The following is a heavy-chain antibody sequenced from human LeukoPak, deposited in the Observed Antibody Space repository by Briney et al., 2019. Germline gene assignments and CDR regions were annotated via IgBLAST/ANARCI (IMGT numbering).Heavy chain of an antibody. D-gene: IGHD3-10*01. Sequence: PSETLSLTCTVSGYSISSGYYWGWIRQPPGKGLEWIGSIYHSGSTYYNPSLKSRVTISVDTSKNQFSLKLSSVTAADTAVYYCARGDGSAITEGYYFDYWGQGTLVTVSS. CDR3: ARGDGSAITEGYYFDY. J-gene: IGHJ4*02. CDR1: GYSISSGYY. CDR2: IYHSGST. V-gene: IGHV4-38-2*02.